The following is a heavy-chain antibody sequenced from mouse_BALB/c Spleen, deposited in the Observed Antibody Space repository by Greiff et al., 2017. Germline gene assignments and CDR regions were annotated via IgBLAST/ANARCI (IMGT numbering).Heavy chain of an antibody. D-gene: IGHD1-2*01. CDR2: IYPGNSDT. J-gene: IGHJ2*01. Sequence: EVQVVESGTVLARPGASVKMSCKASGYSFTSYWMHWVKQRPGQGLEWIGAIYPGNSDTSYNQKFKGKAKLTAVTSASTAYMELSSLTNEDSAVYYCTKGATATSYYFDYWGQGTTLTVSS. CDR3: TKGATATSYYFDY. CDR1: GYSFTSYW. V-gene: IGHV1-5*01.